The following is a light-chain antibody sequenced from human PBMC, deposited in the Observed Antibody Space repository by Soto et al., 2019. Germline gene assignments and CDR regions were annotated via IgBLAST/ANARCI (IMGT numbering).Light chain of an antibody. CDR3: QHYNNWPPD. J-gene: IGKJ3*01. CDR2: GAS. V-gene: IGKV3-15*01. Sequence: EIVMPQSPATLSVSPRARARLSCRASQSVSSTLAWYQQKHGQAPRVLIYGASSRATGIPARFSGSGSGTELTHTISSLQSEDGEVYDCQHYNNWPPDFGPGTKGDIK. CDR1: QSVSST.